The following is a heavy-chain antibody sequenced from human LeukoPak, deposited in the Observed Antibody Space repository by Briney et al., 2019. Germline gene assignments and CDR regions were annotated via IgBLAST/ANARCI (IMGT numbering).Heavy chain of an antibody. CDR1: GGSFSGYY. V-gene: IGHV4-34*01. CDR3: ASPGSTSFISDHYYYYYYMDV. D-gene: IGHD2-2*01. CDR2: INHSGST. J-gene: IGHJ6*03. Sequence: SETLSLTCAVYGGSFSGYYWSWIRQPPGKGLEWIGEINHSGSTNYNPSLKSRVTISVDTSKNQFSLKLSSVTAADTAVYYCASPGSTSFISDHYYYYYYMDVWGKGTTVTVPS.